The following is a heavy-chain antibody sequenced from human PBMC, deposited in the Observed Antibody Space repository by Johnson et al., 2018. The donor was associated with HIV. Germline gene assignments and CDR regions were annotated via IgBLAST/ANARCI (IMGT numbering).Heavy chain of an antibody. D-gene: IGHD1-14*01. CDR3: ARGSRYTFDKDDVHLLHAFDI. V-gene: IGHV3-30*03. Sequence: QVQLVESGGGVVQPGRSLRLSCAASGFTFSSYGMHWVRQAPGKGLEWVAVISYDGSKKYYSDSVTGRFTISRDNDKNSRYMQMNNLRAEDTARYYCARGSRYTFDKDDVHLLHAFDIWGQGTMVTVSS. CDR2: ISYDGSKK. J-gene: IGHJ3*02. CDR1: GFTFSSYG.